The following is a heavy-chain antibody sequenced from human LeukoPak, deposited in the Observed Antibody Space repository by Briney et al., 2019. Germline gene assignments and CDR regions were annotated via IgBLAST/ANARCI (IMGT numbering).Heavy chain of an antibody. J-gene: IGHJ5*02. D-gene: IGHD4-23*01. V-gene: IGHV1-2*06. CDR2: INPNTGGT. CDR3: ARDQGDGGNSFDP. Sequence: ASVKVSCKASGYTFTDYCIHWVRQAPGQGLEWMGRINPNTGGTNYAQRFQGRVSMTRDRSISTAYMDLDRLTSGDTAVYYCARDQGDGGNSFDPWGQGTLVTV. CDR1: GYTFTDYC.